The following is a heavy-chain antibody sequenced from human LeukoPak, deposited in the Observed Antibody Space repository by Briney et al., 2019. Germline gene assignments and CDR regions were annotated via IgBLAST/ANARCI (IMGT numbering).Heavy chain of an antibody. CDR1: GGSISTHY. CDR3: ARDSSGWLYYFDY. V-gene: IGHV4-59*11. CDR2: VYHSGTT. J-gene: IGHJ4*02. Sequence: SETLSLTCTVPGGSISTHYWSWIRQPPGKGLEWIGYVYHSGTTNYNPSLKSRLTISVDTSKNQFSLRLSSVTAADTAVYYCARDSSGWLYYFDYWGQGALVTVSS. D-gene: IGHD6-19*01.